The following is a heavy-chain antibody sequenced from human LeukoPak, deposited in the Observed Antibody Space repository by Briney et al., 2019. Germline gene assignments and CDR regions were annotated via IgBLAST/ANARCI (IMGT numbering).Heavy chain of an antibody. V-gene: IGHV1-8*03. J-gene: IGHJ6*03. Sequence: GASVKVSCKASGYTFTSYDINWVRQATGQGLEWMGWMNPNSGNTGYAQKFQGRVTITRNTSISTAYMELSSLRSEDTAVYYCTAHSGYSGSYQGNLYYYYYMDVWGKGTTVTVSS. CDR1: GYTFTSYD. CDR2: MNPNSGNT. CDR3: TAHSGYSGSYQGNLYYYYYMDV. D-gene: IGHD1-26*01.